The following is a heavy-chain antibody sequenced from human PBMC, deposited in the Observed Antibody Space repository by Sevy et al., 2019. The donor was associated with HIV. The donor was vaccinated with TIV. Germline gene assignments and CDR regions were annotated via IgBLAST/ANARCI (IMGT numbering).Heavy chain of an antibody. CDR3: TRGYYYDWSGYSDY. CDR1: GFTFGDYA. CDR2: IRSKDYGGAT. D-gene: IGHD3-22*01. J-gene: IGHJ4*02. V-gene: IGHV3-49*03. Sequence: GGSLRLSCTGSGFTFGDYAMSWFRQAPGMGLEWVGFIRSKDYGGATEYAASVKGRFTISRDDSKSIADLQMNSLKTEDTAVYYCTRGYYYDWSGYSDYWGQGTLVTVSS.